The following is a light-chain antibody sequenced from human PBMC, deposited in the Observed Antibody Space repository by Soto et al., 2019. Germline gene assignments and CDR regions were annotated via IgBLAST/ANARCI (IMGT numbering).Light chain of an antibody. V-gene: IGKV1-39*01. CDR2: AAS. CDR3: QQYNNWPAWK. CDR1: QNINNY. Sequence: DIQVTQSPSSLCASVGDRVTITCLASQNINNYLNWYQQKPGKAPKLLIYAASSLQSGVPSRFSGSGSGTDFNLTISSLQPEDFAVYYCQQYNNWPAWKFCQGTKVDI. J-gene: IGKJ1*01.